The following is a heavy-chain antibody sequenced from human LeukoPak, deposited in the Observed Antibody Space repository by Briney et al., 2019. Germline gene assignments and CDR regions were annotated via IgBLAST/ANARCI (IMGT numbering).Heavy chain of an antibody. V-gene: IGHV3-7*01. CDR2: IKQDGSER. Sequence: GGSLRLSCAASGFTFSTYWMSWVRQAPGKGLEWVAKIKQDGSERYYVDSVKGRFTISRDNAKNSLYVQMDSLSAGDTAVYYCVRDRGWSTFDYWGQGTLVTVSS. CDR3: VRDRGWSTFDY. D-gene: IGHD6-19*01. CDR1: GFTFSTYW. J-gene: IGHJ4*02.